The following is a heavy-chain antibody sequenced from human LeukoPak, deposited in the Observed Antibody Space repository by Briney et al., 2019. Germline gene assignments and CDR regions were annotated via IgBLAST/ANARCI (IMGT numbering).Heavy chain of an antibody. CDR2: ISSSSSYI. Sequence: GESLKISCAASGFTFSSYSMNWVRQAPGKGLEWVSSISSSSSYIYYADSVKGRFTISRDNAKNSLYLQMNSLRAEDTAVYYCARASGYTSGWYDDAFDIWGQGTMVTVSS. J-gene: IGHJ3*02. V-gene: IGHV3-21*01. CDR1: GFTFSSYS. D-gene: IGHD6-19*01. CDR3: ARASGYTSGWYDDAFDI.